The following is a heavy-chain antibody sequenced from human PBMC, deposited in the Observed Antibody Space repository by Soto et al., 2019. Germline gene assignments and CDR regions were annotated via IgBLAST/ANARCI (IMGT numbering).Heavy chain of an antibody. CDR1: GGSISSGDYY. J-gene: IGHJ4*02. D-gene: IGHD3-10*01. V-gene: IGHV4-30-4*01. CDR3: ARGGGMVRGVIISRYYSDY. Sequence: QVQLQESGPGLVKPSQTLSLTCTVSGGSISSGDYYWSWIRQPPGKGLEWIGYIYYSGSTYYNPSLKSRVTISVDTSKNQFSLKLSSVTAADTAVYYCARGGGMVRGVIISRYYSDYWGQGTLVTVSS. CDR2: IYYSGST.